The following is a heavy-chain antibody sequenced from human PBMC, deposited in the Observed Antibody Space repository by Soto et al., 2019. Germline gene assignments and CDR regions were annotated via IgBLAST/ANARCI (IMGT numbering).Heavy chain of an antibody. CDR3: ARDLLITGTTPGY. CDR2: IIPIFGTA. V-gene: IGHV1-69*06. CDR1: GGTFSSYA. D-gene: IGHD1-7*01. Sequence: SVKVSCKASGGTFSSYASSWVRQAPGQGLEWMGGIIPIFGTANYAQKFQGRVTITADTSTSTAYMELRSLRSDDTAVYYCARDLLITGTTPGYWGQGTLVTVSS. J-gene: IGHJ4*02.